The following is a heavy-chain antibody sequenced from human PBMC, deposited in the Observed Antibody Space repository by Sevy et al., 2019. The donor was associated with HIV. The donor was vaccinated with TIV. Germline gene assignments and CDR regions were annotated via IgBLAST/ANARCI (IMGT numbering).Heavy chain of an antibody. CDR2: ISGSGGST. D-gene: IGHD3-3*01. CDR3: AKSDYGFWNGQAAGYYFDY. V-gene: IGHV3-23*01. J-gene: IGHJ4*02. CDR1: GFTFSTDA. Sequence: GGSLRLSCAASGFTFSTDAMSWVRQAPGKGLEWVSAISGSGGSTYYAGSVKGRFTISRDNTNNTLYLQMRSLRAEDTAGYYCAKSDYGFWNGQAAGYYFDYWGQGTLVTVSS.